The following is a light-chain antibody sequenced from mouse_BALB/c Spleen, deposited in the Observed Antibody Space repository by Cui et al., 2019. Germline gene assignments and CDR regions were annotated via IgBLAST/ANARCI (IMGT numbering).Light chain of an antibody. CDR2: SAS. CDR3: QQNNSYPLT. J-gene: IGKJ5*01. CDR1: QNVGTN. V-gene: IGKV6-15*01. Sequence: DIVMTQSQKFMSTSVGDRVSVTCKASQNVGTNVAWYQQKPGQSPKALIYSASYRYSGVPDRFTGSGSGTDFTLTISNVQSEDLAEYFCQQNNSYPLTFGAGTKLELK.